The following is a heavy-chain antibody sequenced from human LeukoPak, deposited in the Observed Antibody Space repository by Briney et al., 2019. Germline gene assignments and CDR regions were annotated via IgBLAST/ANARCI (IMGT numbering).Heavy chain of an antibody. D-gene: IGHD3-16*01. CDR2: IKQDGSRE. Sequence: GGSLRLSCAASGFIFSNFWMGWVRQAPGKGPEWVADIKQDGSREYYVDSVKGRFTISRDNSKNTLYLQMNSLRAEDTAVYYCAKDMVNQLRGSPLVWGSYHRENYFDYWGQGTLVTVSS. V-gene: IGHV3-7*01. J-gene: IGHJ4*02. CDR3: AKDMVNQLRGSPLVWGSYHRENYFDY. CDR1: GFIFSNFW.